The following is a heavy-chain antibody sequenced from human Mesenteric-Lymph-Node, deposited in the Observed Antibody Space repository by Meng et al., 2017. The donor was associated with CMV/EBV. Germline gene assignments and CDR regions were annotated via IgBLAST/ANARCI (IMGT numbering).Heavy chain of an antibody. CDR3: ARGSVVVVPAALTTGNYYYGMDV. D-gene: IGHD2-2*01. CDR2: ISSSSSYI. V-gene: IGHV3-21*01. J-gene: IGHJ6*02. CDR1: RFTVSINY. Sequence: GESLKISCAASRFTVSINYMSWVRLAPGKGLEWVSSISSSSSYIYYADSVKGRFTISRDNAKNSLYLQMNSLRAEDTAVYYCARGSVVVVPAALTTGNYYYGMDVWGQGTTVTVSS.